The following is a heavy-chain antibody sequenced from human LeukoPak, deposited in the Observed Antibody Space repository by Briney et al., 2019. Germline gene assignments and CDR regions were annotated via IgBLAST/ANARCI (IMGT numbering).Heavy chain of an antibody. V-gene: IGHV1-2*02. CDR3: AKCILTGYYKGYMDV. CDR2: INPNSGGT. D-gene: IGHD3-9*01. J-gene: IGHJ6*03. Sequence: GASVKVSCKASGYTFTGYYMHWVRQAPGQGLEWMGWINPNSGGTNYAQKLQGRVTMTTDTSTSTAYMELRSLRSDDTAVYYCAKCILTGYYKGYMDVWGKGTTVTISS. CDR1: GYTFTGYY.